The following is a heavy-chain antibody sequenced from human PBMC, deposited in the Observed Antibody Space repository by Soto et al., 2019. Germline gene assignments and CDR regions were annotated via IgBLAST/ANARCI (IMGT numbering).Heavy chain of an antibody. J-gene: IGHJ4*02. D-gene: IGHD3-10*01. V-gene: IGHV1-2*02. CDR3: ATDDYGIFPY. Sequence: HVQLVQSGTEVKKPGASVRVSCRVSGYPFTTYYINWVRQAPGQGLEWMGWIDPRSGGTVYEQKFQGRVTMTRDTSISTVYMDLSRLTSDDTALYYCATDDYGIFPYWGQGSLVTVSS. CDR1: GYPFTTYY. CDR2: IDPRSGGT.